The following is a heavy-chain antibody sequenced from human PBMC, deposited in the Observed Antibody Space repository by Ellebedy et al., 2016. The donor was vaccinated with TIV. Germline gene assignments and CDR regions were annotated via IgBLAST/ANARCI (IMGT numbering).Heavy chain of an antibody. CDR3: ARATFYDVDLSGWYFDL. D-gene: IGHD3-10*02. J-gene: IGHJ2*01. V-gene: IGHV3-66*01. CDR1: GFRIGDYG. Sequence: GGSLRLSCSASGFRIGDYGMSWLRQAPGKGPEWVSGIYTDDSTYYADSVKGRFSISRDNSKNTLYLQMNSLRTEDTAVYYCARATFYDVDLSGWYFDLWGRGSLVTVSS. CDR2: IYTDDST.